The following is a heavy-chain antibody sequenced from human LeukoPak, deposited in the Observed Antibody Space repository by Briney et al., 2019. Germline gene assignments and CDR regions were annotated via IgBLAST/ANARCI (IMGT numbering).Heavy chain of an antibody. V-gene: IGHV3-7*01. D-gene: IGHD3-22*01. CDR3: ATSRDSSGVD. CDR1: GFTFTSYW. Sequence: AGGSLRLSCAASGFTFTSYWMSWVRQAPGKGLEWVGNINQDGSEKFYVDSVKGRFTISRDNAKSLLYLQMNSLRAEDRAVSYCATSRDSSGVDWGQGNLVTVSS. J-gene: IGHJ4*02. CDR2: INQDGSEK.